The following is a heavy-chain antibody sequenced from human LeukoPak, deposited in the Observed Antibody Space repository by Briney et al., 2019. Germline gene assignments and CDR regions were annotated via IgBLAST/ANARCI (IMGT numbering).Heavy chain of an antibody. J-gene: IGHJ4*02. V-gene: IGHV3-21*04. CDR3: ASRVYDSSGYSHY. CDR1: GFTFSSYS. Sequence: GGSLRLSCAASGFTFSSYSMNWVRQAPGKGLEWVSSISSSSSYIYYADSVKGRFTISRDNAKNSLYLQMNSLRAEDTAVFYCASRVYDSSGYSHYWGQGTLVTVSS. CDR2: ISSSSSYI. D-gene: IGHD3-22*01.